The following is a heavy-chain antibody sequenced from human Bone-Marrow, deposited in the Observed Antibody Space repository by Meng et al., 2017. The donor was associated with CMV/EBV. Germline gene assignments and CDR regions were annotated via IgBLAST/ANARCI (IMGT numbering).Heavy chain of an antibody. CDR1: GSTFSSNG. V-gene: IGHV1-2*02. CDR3: ASCSSRSRSYFDY. D-gene: IGHD6-13*01. Sequence: ASVKVSCKASGSTFSSNGISWVRQAPGQGLEWMGWINPNSGGTNYAQKFQGRVTMTRDTSISTAYMELSRLRSDDTAVYYVASCSSRSRSYFDYWGQGTLVTVSS. CDR2: INPNSGGT. J-gene: IGHJ4*02.